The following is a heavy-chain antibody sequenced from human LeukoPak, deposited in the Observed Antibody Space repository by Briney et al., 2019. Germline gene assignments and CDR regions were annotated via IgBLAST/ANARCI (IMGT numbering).Heavy chain of an antibody. D-gene: IGHD1-1*01. CDR3: ARGLPGARIPYHFDS. J-gene: IGHJ4*02. CDR2: IYYTGST. CDR1: GDSISNGGYF. V-gene: IGHV4-31*03. Sequence: SPSETLSLTCTVSGDSISNGGYFWRWIRQHPGKGLEWIGYIYYTGSTTYNPSLQSRVTISVDTSKNNFSLRLNSVTAADTAVYFCARGLPGARIPYHFDSWGQGTLVAVSS.